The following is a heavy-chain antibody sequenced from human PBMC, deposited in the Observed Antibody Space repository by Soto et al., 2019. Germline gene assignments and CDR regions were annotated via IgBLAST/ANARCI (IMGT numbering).Heavy chain of an antibody. D-gene: IGHD1-26*01. CDR3: GRGGGVGATTGWD. CDR1: GGTFSSYA. J-gene: IGHJ4*02. Sequence: QVQLVQSGAEVKKPGSSVKVSCKASGGTFSSYAISWVRQAPGQGLEWMGGIIPIFGTANYAQKFQGRVTIPADISTSTAYRGLSSLRSGDRAVYFCGRGGGVGATTGWDWGQGTLVTVSS. V-gene: IGHV1-69*06. CDR2: IIPIFGTA.